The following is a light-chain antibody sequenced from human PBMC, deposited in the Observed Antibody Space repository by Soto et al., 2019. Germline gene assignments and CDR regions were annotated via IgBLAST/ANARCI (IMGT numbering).Light chain of an antibody. V-gene: IGKV3-11*01. J-gene: IGKJ2*01. CDR1: QSVDTM. CDR3: QVRTDWPPFKYT. Sequence: EIVLTQSPATLSLSAGERVTLSCRASQSVDTMVAWYQQQVGRTPRLLIYETSNRATGVPARFSGSGSGTDFTLTISRPEPEDFAIYFCQVRTDWPPFKYTFGQGTKLEGK. CDR2: ETS.